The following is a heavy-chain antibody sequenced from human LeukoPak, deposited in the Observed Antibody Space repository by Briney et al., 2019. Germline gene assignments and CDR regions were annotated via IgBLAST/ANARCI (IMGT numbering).Heavy chain of an antibody. J-gene: IGHJ3*02. Sequence: PSETLSLTCTVSGGSISSYYWSWIRQPPGKGLEWIGYIYYSGSTNYNPSLKSRVTISVDTSKNQFSLKLSSVTAADTAVYYCASLEAVNPGYQDAFDIWGQGTMVTVSS. V-gene: IGHV4-59*01. D-gene: IGHD5-18*01. CDR3: ASLEAVNPGYQDAFDI. CDR1: GGSISSYY. CDR2: IYYSGST.